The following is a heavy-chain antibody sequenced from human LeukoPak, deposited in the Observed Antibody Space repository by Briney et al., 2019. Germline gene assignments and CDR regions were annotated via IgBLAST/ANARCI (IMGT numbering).Heavy chain of an antibody. J-gene: IGHJ4*02. CDR1: GFSFSSLW. CDR3: ARDSRVGANDY. D-gene: IGHD1-26*01. V-gene: IGHV3-7*01. Sequence: PGGSLRLSCAASGFSFSSLWLSWVRQAPGKGLEWVANIKEDGSDKYYVDSVKGRFTISRDNAQNSLYLQMNSLRDEDTAIYYCARDSRVGANDYWGQGTLVTVSS. CDR2: IKEDGSDK.